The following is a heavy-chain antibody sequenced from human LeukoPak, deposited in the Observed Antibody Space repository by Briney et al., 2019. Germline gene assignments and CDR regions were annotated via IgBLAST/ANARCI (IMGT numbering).Heavy chain of an antibody. CDR1: GFTFSDYA. D-gene: IGHD4-23*01. Sequence: GGSLRLSCVASGFTFSDYAMNWVRQAPGKGLEWVSTFKTNYNQVYYAESVRGRFTISTDNSKNMAYLQMNSLKTEDTAVYYCTRHESNTRWFELDFWGQGTLVTVSS. CDR3: TRHESNTRWFELDF. CDR2: FKTNYNQV. V-gene: IGHV3-23*05. J-gene: IGHJ4*02.